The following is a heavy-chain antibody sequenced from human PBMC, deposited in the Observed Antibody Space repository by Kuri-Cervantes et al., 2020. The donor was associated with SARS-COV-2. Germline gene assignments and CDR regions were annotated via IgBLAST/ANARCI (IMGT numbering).Heavy chain of an antibody. V-gene: IGHV4-34*01. CDR2: INHSGST. CDR1: GFTFSNYA. J-gene: IGHJ3*02. CDR3: ARIFYGIAARLVAFDI. Sequence: GSLRLSCAASGFTFSNYAIHWVRQPPGKGLEWIGEINHSGSTNYNPSLKSRVTISVDTSKNQFSLKLSSVTAADTAVYYCARIFYGIAARLVAFDIWGQGTMVTVSS. D-gene: IGHD6-6*01.